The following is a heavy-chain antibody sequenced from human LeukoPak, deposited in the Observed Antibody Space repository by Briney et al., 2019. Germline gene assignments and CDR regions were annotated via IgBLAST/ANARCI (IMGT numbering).Heavy chain of an antibody. CDR1: GYTFTGYY. CDR3: ARDNGYYDSSGYLYYYYYMDV. Sequence: GASVKVSCKASGYTFTGYYMHWVRQAPGQGLEWMGWINPNSGGTNYAQKFQGRVTMTRDTSISTAYMVLSRLRSDDTAVYYCARDNGYYDSSGYLYYYYYMDVWGKGTTVTVSS. CDR2: INPNSGGT. D-gene: IGHD3-22*01. J-gene: IGHJ6*03. V-gene: IGHV1-2*02.